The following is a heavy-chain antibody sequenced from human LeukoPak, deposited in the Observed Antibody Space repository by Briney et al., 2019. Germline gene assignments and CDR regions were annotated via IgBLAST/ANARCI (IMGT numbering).Heavy chain of an antibody. J-gene: IGHJ4*02. CDR3: ASVDSSGGY. V-gene: IGHV1-8*01. D-gene: IGHD6-19*01. Sequence: GASVKVSCKVSGYTLTELSMHWVRQATGQGLEWMGWMNPNSGNTGYAQKFQGRVTMTRNTSISTAYMELSSLRSEDTAVYYCASVDSSGGYWGQGTLVTVSS. CDR1: GYTLTELS. CDR2: MNPNSGNT.